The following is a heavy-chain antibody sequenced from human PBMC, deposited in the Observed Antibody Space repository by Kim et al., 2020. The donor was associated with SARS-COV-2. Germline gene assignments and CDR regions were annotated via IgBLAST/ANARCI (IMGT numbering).Heavy chain of an antibody. Sequence: GGSLRLSCAASGFTFSSYAMSWVRQAPGKGLEWVSAISGSGGSTYYADSVKGRFTISRDNSKNTLYLQMNSLRAEDTAVYYCAKDLDGLYYYGMDVWGQGTTVTVSS. J-gene: IGHJ6*02. V-gene: IGHV3-23*01. CDR1: GFTFSSYA. CDR2: ISGSGGST. CDR3: AKDLDGLYYYGMDV.